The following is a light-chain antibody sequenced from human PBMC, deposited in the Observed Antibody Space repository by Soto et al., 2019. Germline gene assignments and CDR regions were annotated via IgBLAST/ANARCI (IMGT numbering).Light chain of an antibody. Sequence: DIQMTQSPATLSASVGDRVTITCRASQSISSWLAWYQQKPGKVPKLLIDDASSLESGVPSGFSGSGSGTEFTLTISSLQPDDFATYYCQQYNTYPWTFGQGTQVEIK. V-gene: IGKV1-5*01. CDR2: DAS. J-gene: IGKJ1*01. CDR3: QQYNTYPWT. CDR1: QSISSW.